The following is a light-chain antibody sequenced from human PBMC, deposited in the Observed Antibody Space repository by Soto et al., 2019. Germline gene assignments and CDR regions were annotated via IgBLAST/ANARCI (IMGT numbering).Light chain of an antibody. V-gene: IGLV2-8*01. CDR2: EVS. Sequence: QSVLTQPPSASGSXXXXXXISCTGTSSDVGAYKYVSWYQQYPGKAPKLMIYEVSKRPSGVPDRFSGSKSGNTASLTVSGLQAEDEADYYCTSYVGSNIWVFGGGTKLTVL. CDR3: TSYVGSNIWV. CDR1: SSDVGAYKY. J-gene: IGLJ3*02.